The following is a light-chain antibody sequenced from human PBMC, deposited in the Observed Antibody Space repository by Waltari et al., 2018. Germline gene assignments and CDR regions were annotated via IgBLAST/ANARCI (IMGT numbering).Light chain of an antibody. CDR2: AAS. Sequence: DIQMTQSPSSLSASLGATVPITCQASQSIYTYLNWYAQKPGKAPKLLIYAASTLQSGVPSRFSGSRSGTDFTLTISNLQPEDFATYYCQQSYNTPLTFGPGTKVDIK. CDR3: QQSYNTPLT. CDR1: QSIYTY. V-gene: IGKV1-39*01. J-gene: IGKJ3*01.